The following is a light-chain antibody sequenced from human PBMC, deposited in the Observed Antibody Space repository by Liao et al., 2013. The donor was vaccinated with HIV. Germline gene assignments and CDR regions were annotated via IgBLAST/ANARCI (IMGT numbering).Light chain of an antibody. CDR3: QSADISGTWV. J-gene: IGLJ3*02. Sequence: SYELTQPPSVSVSPGQTATITCSGDALPKQYVYWYQQKPGQAPVVVIYKDSERPSGIPERFSGSSSGTTVTLTISGVQAEDEADYYCQSADISGTWVFGGGTKLTVL. CDR1: ALPKQY. CDR2: KDS. V-gene: IGLV3-25*03.